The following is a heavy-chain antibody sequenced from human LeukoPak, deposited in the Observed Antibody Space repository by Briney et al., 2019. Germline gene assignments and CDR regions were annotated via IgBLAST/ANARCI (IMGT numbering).Heavy chain of an antibody. V-gene: IGHV3-48*03. J-gene: IGHJ4*02. CDR3: ARDRAHLEDLRIDY. D-gene: IGHD3-3*01. CDR2: ISSSGSTI. Sequence: PGGSLRLSCAASGFTFSSYEMNWVRQAPGKGLEWVSYISSSGSTIYYADSVKGRFTISRDNAKNSLYLQMNSLRAEDTAVYYCARDRAHLEDLRIDYWGQGTLVTVSS. CDR1: GFTFSSYE.